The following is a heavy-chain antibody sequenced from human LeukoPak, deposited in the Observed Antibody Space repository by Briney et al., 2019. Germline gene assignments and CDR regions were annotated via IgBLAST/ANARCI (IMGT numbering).Heavy chain of an antibody. V-gene: IGHV1-69*05. D-gene: IGHD3-16*02. CDR1: GGTFISYA. J-gene: IGHJ3*02. CDR2: IIPIFGTA. Sequence: ASVKVSCKASGGTFISYAISWVRQAPGQGLEWMGRIIPIFGTANYAQKFQGRVTITTDESTSTAYMELSSLRSEDTAVYYCARVPRLWGSYRNAFDIWGQGTMVTVSS. CDR3: ARVPRLWGSYRNAFDI.